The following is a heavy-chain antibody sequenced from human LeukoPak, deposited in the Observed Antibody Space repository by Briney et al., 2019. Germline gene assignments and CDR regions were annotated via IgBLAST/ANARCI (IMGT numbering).Heavy chain of an antibody. CDR2: IYWDGDK. CDR1: GFSLSTSGVG. Sequence: ESGPTLVKPTQTLTLTCTCSGFSLSTSGVGVGWIRQPPGKALEWLALIYWDGDKRYSPSLRSRLTITKDTSKNQVVLTMTNMDPVDTATYYCAHSTWSSLNFDYWGQGTLVTVSS. V-gene: IGHV2-5*02. J-gene: IGHJ4*02. D-gene: IGHD2/OR15-2a*01. CDR3: AHSTWSSLNFDY.